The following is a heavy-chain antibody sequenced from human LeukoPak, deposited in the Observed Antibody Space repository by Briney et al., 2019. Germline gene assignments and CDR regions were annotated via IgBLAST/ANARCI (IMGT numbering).Heavy chain of an antibody. D-gene: IGHD6-19*01. CDR1: GASINTRSDV. V-gene: IGHV4-39*01. Sequence: SETLSLTCSASGASINTRSDVWGRLRQSRGKGPEGFVSMYYIGTTYYNPSLKSRVTISVDTYKSQLSLKLSSVTAADTAVYYCARQRGSGWYHPHLFWGQGILVTVSS. CDR3: ARQRGSGWYHPHLF. J-gene: IGHJ4*02. CDR2: MYYIGTT.